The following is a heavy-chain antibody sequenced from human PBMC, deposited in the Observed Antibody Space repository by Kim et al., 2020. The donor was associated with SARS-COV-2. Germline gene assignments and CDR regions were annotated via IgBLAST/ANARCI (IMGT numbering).Heavy chain of an antibody. CDR1: GYTFTGYY. Sequence: ASVKVSCKASGYTFTGYYMHWVRQAPGQGLEWMGWINPNSGGTNYAQKFQGRVTMTRDTSISTAYMELSRLRSDDTAVYYCARDPGRPDWLVYYYGMDVWGQGTTVTVSS. CDR2: INPNSGGT. J-gene: IGHJ6*02. V-gene: IGHV1-2*02. D-gene: IGHD3-9*01. CDR3: ARDPGRPDWLVYYYGMDV.